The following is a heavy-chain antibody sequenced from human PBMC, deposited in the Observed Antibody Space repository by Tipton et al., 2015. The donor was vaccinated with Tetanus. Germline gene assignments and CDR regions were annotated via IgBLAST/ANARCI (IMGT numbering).Heavy chain of an antibody. CDR1: GFIFSSYG. D-gene: IGHD2-15*01. CDR3: AREADCSGGSCFSGDFDN. Sequence: SLRLSCAASGFIFSSYGIHWVRQAPGKGLEWVAVSWYDGTDQCYADSVKGRFTLSRDNSKNTLYLQMNSLRAEDTALYYCAREADCSGGSCFSGDFDNWGQGTQVPVSS. V-gene: IGHV3-33*01. J-gene: IGHJ4*02. CDR2: SWYDGTDQ.